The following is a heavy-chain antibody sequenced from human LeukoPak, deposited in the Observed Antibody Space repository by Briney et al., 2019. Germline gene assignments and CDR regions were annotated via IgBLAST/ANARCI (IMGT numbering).Heavy chain of an antibody. CDR1: GVSISSYY. CDR3: ARDRDYDILTGYHYYYGMDV. V-gene: IGHV4-4*07. J-gene: IGHJ6*02. D-gene: IGHD3-9*01. CDR2: IYTSGST. Sequence: SETLSLTCTVSGVSISSYYWSWIRQPAGKGLEWIGRIYTSGSTNYNPSLKSRVTMSVDTSKNQFSLKLSSVTAADTAVYYCARDRDYDILTGYHYYYGMDVWGQGTTVTVSS.